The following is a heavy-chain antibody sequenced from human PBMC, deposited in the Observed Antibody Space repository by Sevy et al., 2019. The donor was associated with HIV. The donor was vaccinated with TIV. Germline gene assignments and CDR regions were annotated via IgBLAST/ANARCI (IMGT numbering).Heavy chain of an antibody. CDR1: GFTFSSYA. D-gene: IGHD3-22*01. CDR2: ISYDGSNK. J-gene: IGHJ3*02. V-gene: IGHV3-30-3*01. Sequence: GGSLRLSCAASGFTFSSYAMHWVRQAPGKGLEWVAVISYDGSNKYYADSVKGRFTISRYNSKNTLYLQMNSLRAEDTAVYYCARDQCYYDSSGYCAFDIWGQGTMVTVSS. CDR3: ARDQCYYDSSGYCAFDI.